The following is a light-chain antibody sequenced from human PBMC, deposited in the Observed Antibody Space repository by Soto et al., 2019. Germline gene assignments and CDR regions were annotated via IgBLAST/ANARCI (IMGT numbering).Light chain of an antibody. CDR1: SSDVGSYNY. Sequence: QSVLTQPASVSGSPGQSITISCTGTSSDVGSYNYVSWYQQHPGKAPKLMIYEVSTRPSGVSSRFSGSKSGNTASLTISGLQAEDEADYYCSSYSSSSTVFGTGTKGHRP. J-gene: IGLJ1*01. CDR2: EVS. CDR3: SSYSSSSTV. V-gene: IGLV2-14*01.